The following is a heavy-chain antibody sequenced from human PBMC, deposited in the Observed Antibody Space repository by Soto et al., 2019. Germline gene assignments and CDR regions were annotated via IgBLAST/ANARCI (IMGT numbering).Heavy chain of an antibody. CDR2: IYYSGST. CDR1: GGSISSSSYY. J-gene: IGHJ4*02. CDR3: ARHPQRTSIAAI. Sequence: SETLSLTCTVSGGSISSSSYYWGWIRQPPGKGLEWIGSIYYSGSTYYNPSLKSRVTISVDTSKNQFSLKLSSVTAADTAVYYCARHPQRTSIAAIWGPGTLVTLFS. D-gene: IGHD3-3*02. V-gene: IGHV4-39*01.